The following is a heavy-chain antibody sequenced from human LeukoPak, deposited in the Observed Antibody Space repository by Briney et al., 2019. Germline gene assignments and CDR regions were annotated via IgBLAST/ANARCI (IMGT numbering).Heavy chain of an antibody. D-gene: IGHD6-19*01. CDR3: ARSRIAVARGDYYYYMDV. CDR2: MNPNSGNT. V-gene: IGHV1-8*01. CDR1: GYTSTSFD. J-gene: IGHJ6*03. Sequence: ASVKVSCKASGYTSTSFDINWVRQATGQGLEWMGWMNPNSGNTGYAQKFQGRVTMTRNTSISTAYMELSSLRSEDTAVYYCARSRIAVARGDYYYYMDVWGKGTTVTISS.